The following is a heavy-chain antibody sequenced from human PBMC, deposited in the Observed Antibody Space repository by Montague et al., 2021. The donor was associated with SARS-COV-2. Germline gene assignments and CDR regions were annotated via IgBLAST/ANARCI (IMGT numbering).Heavy chain of an antibody. CDR3: ARSVFSESRRKGLWGVSSVGSFSMDV. CDR1: GASVTSES. J-gene: IGHJ6*02. D-gene: IGHD3-10*01. CDR2: IYDTGII. Sequence: SETLSLTCSVSGASVTSESWGWIRQTPGKGLEWIAYIYDTGIIDYNPSLKSRVTISVDTSKNQFSLKLSSVTAADTAVYYCARSVFSESRRKGLWGVSSVGSFSMDVWGQGTTVTVSS. V-gene: IGHV4-59*02.